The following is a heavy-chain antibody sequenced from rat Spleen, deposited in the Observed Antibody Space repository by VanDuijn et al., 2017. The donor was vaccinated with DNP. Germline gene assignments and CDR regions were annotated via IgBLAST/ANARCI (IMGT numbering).Heavy chain of an antibody. J-gene: IGHJ2*01. D-gene: IGHD1-2*01. CDR2: ISTSGSRT. CDR1: GFTFSDYY. CDR3: AGGSYMDY. V-gene: IGHV5-7*01. Sequence: EVQLVESGGGLVQPGRSLKLSCAASGFTFSDYYMAWVRQAPKKGLEWVATISTSGSRTYYPDSVKGRFTISRDNAKSSLYLQMNSLKSEDTATYYCAGGSYMDYWGQGVMVTVSS.